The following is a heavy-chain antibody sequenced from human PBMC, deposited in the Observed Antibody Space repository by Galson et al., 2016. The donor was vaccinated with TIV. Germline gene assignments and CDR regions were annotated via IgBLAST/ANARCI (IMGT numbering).Heavy chain of an antibody. J-gene: IGHJ4*02. Sequence: SLRLSCAVSAFTFSNFAMSWVRQAPGKGLEWVSAISGRGDRTYYADSVKGRFTISRDNSKNTLYLKMNSLRVDDTAVYYCAKAHMGADYYGSGSLDYWGRGTLVTVSS. CDR2: ISGRGDRT. CDR1: AFTFSNFA. D-gene: IGHD3-10*01. V-gene: IGHV3-23*01. CDR3: AKAHMGADYYGSGSLDY.